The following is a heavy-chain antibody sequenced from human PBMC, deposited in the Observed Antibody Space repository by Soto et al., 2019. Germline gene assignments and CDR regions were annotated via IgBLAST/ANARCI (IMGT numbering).Heavy chain of an antibody. V-gene: IGHV1-2*02. J-gene: IGHJ6*02. CDR2: INPNSGAT. CDR1: GDTFKSYF. Sequence: QFVQSGAEVKKPGASVRDSCKGSGDTFKSYFLIWVRQAPGQGPEWMGWINPNSGATHYAQKFQGRVTMTKDTSISSAYMELTRLTSADTAVYYCATGTRYRTRWTYYTDYWLDVWGPGTTVIVSS. D-gene: IGHD5-12*01. CDR3: ATGTRYRTRWTYYTDYWLDV.